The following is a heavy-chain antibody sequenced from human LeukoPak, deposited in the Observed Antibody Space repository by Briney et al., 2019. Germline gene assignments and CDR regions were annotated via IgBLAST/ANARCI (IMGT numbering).Heavy chain of an antibody. CDR2: INPRGGST. CDR3: ARPSAEGPYYFDY. CDR1: GYTFTSYY. V-gene: IGHV1-46*01. Sequence: AASVKVSCKASGYTFTSYYMHWVRQAPGQGLEWMGIINPRGGSTSYAQKFQGRVTITRDTSASTAYMELSSLRSEDTAVYYCARPSAEGPYYFDYWGQGTLVTVSS. J-gene: IGHJ4*02.